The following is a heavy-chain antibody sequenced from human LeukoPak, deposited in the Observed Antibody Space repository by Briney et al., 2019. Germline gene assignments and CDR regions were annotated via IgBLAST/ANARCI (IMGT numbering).Heavy chain of an antibody. V-gene: IGHV7-4-1*02. CDR2: INTNTGNP. CDR1: GGTFSSYA. J-gene: IGHJ6*03. D-gene: IGHD4-23*01. Sequence: GASVKVSCKASGGTFSSYAISWVRQAPGQGLEWMGWINTNTGNPTYAQGFTGRFVFSLDTSVSPAYLQISSLKAEDTAVYYCARGSRVNYYYMDVWGKGTTVTVSS. CDR3: ARGSRVNYYYMDV.